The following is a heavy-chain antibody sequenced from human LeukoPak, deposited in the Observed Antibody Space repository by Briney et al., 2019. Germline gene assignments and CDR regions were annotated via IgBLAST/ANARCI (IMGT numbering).Heavy chain of an antibody. Sequence: GSLRPSCGASGFRVKTYWVSWGRQAPGKGPGWGANIKQNGNEKYYADSVKGRFTISRDNGKNSLDLQMNSLRADDTAVYYCARDTLGEGEDANYAVYYFDYWGQGTVVTVSS. V-gene: IGHV3-7*01. J-gene: IGHJ4*02. D-gene: IGHD4/OR15-4a*01. CDR2: IKQNGNEK. CDR1: GFRVKTYW. CDR3: ARDTLGEGEDANYAVYYFDY.